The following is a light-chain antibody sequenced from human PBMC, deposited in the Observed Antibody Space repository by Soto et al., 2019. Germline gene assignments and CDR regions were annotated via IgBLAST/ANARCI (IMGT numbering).Light chain of an antibody. V-gene: IGKV3-20*01. CDR2: GPS. CDR1: QSIDSRN. CDR3: QQYGGSPLIT. Sequence: EIVLTQSPGTLSLSPGESATLSCRASQSIDSRNLAWYQQKPGQAPRLLIYGPSNRATGIPDRFSGSGSGTDFTLIINRLEPEDFAVYFCQQYGGSPLITFGQGTRLEI. J-gene: IGKJ5*01.